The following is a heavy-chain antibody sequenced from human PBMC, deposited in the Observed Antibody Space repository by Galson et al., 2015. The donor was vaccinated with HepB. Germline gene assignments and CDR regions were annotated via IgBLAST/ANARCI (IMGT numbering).Heavy chain of an antibody. CDR3: VKGRYSSSWYEYFQH. V-gene: IGHV3-64D*06. CDR1: GFTFSSYA. J-gene: IGHJ1*01. CDR2: ISSNGGST. Sequence: SLRLSCAASGFTFSSYAMHWVRQAPGKGLEYVSAISSNGGSTYYADSVKGRFTISRDNSKNTLYLQMSSLRAEDTAVYYCVKGRYSSSWYEYFQHWGQGTLVTVSS. D-gene: IGHD6-13*01.